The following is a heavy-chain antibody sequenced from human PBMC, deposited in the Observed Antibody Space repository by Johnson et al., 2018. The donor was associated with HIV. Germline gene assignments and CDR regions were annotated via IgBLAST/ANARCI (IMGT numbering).Heavy chain of an antibody. Sequence: QVQLVESGGGVVQPGRSLRLSCAASGFTFSSYAMHWVRQAPGKGLEWVAVISYDGSNKYYADSVKGRFTISRDNSKNTLYLKMNSLRAEDTAVYYCARGGSAARGNWNCGGDCSTFLLLDAFDIWGQGTMVTVSS. J-gene: IGHJ3*02. CDR3: ARGGSAARGNWNCGGDCSTFLLLDAFDI. D-gene: IGHD2-21*02. V-gene: IGHV3-30*14. CDR1: GFTFSSYA. CDR2: ISYDGSNK.